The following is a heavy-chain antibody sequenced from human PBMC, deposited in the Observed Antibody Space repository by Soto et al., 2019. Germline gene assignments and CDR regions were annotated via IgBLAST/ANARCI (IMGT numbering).Heavy chain of an antibody. D-gene: IGHD3-22*01. CDR2: ISNDGSST. CDR3: ARDTYYYDSSDHFSADAFDI. Sequence: EVQLVESEGGLVQPGGSLRLSCAASGFTSSSYWIHWVRQAPGKGLVWVSRISNDGSSTNYADSVKGRFTISRDNAKNTVYLQMNSLRAEDTAVYYCARDTYYYDSSDHFSADAFDIWGQGTMVTVSS. J-gene: IGHJ3*02. CDR1: GFTSSSYW. V-gene: IGHV3-74*01.